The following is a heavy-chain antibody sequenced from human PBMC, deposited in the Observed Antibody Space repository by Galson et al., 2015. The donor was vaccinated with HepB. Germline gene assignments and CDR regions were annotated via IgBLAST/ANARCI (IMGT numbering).Heavy chain of an antibody. J-gene: IGHJ4*02. D-gene: IGHD3-22*01. CDR3: ARDSYDSSGYYYLFDY. V-gene: IGHV1-18*01. CDR2: ISAYNGNT. Sequence: SVKVSCKASGYTFTSYGISWVRQAPGQGLEWMGWISAYNGNTNYAQKLQGRVTMTTDTSTSTAYMELRSLRSDDTAVYYCARDSYDSSGYYYLFDYWGQGTLVTVSS. CDR1: GYTFTSYG.